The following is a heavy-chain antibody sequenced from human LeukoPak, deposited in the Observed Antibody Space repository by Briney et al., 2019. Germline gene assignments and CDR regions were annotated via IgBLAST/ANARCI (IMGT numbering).Heavy chain of an antibody. V-gene: IGHV3-21*01. Sequence: GGSLRLSWAASGFTFSSYSMNWVRQAPGKGLELVSSISSSSSYIYYADSVKGRFTISRDNAKTSLYLQTNSLRAEDTAVYYCARDFSGGFDYWGQGTLVTVSS. CDR2: ISSSSSYI. D-gene: IGHD3-10*01. CDR3: ARDFSGGFDY. CDR1: GFTFSSYS. J-gene: IGHJ4*02.